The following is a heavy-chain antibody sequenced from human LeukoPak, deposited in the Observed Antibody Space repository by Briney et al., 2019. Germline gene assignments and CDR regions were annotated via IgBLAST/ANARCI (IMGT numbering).Heavy chain of an antibody. V-gene: IGHV4-39*01. J-gene: IGHJ4*02. CDR3: ARLGPTVTYGSDY. Sequence: SETLSLTCTVSGGSISSSSYYWGWIRQPPGKGLEWIGSIYYSGSTYYNPSLKSRVTISVDTSKNQFSLKLSSVTDADTAVYYCARLGPTVTYGSDYWGQGTLVTVSS. D-gene: IGHD4-17*01. CDR1: GGSISSSSYY. CDR2: IYYSGST.